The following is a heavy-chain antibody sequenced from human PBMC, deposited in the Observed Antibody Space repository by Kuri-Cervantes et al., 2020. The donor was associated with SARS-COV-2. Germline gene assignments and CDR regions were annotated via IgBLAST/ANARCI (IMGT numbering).Heavy chain of an antibody. J-gene: IGHJ6*03. D-gene: IGHD6-13*01. Sequence: GESLKISCAASGFTFSSYWMSLVRQAPGKGLEWVANIKQDGSEKCYLDSVKGRFTISRDNDKNSLYLQMNSLRAEDTAVYYCVGDPAACLYYYYMDVWGKGTTVTVSS. CDR2: IKQDGSEK. CDR1: GFTFSSYW. CDR3: VGDPAACLYYYYMDV. V-gene: IGHV3-7*01.